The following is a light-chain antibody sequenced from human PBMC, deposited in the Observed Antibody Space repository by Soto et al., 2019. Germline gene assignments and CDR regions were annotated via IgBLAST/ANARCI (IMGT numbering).Light chain of an antibody. J-gene: IGLJ1*01. CDR2: EVS. Sequence: QSALTQPPSASGSPGQSVTISCTGTSSDVGGYNYVSWYQQHPGKAPKLMIYEVSKRPSGVPDRFSGSKSGNTASLTVSGLQPEDEADYYCSSYAGSNNKVFGTGTKLTVL. CDR3: SSYAGSNNKV. V-gene: IGLV2-8*01. CDR1: SSDVGGYNY.